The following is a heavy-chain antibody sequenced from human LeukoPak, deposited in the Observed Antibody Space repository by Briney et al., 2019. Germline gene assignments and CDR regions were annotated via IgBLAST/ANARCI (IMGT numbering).Heavy chain of an antibody. CDR3: AGGSSWYRGIDY. V-gene: IGHV3-64*01. CDR2: ISTNGGST. CDR1: GFTSSSYA. D-gene: IGHD6-13*01. Sequence: PGGSLRLSCAASGFTSSSYAMYWVRQAPGKGLEYVSAISTNGGSTYYANSVKGRFTISRDNSKNTLYLQMGSLRAEDMGVYYCAGGSSWYRGIDYWGQGTLVTVSS. J-gene: IGHJ4*02.